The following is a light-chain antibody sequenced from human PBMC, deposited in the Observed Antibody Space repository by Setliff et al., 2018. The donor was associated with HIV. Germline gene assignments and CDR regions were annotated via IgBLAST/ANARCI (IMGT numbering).Light chain of an antibody. J-gene: IGLJ3*02. CDR1: SSDVGGFNY. CDR2: EVN. Sequence: ALTQPASVSGSPGQSITISCTGTSSDVGGFNYVSWYQHHPGKAPKLMIYEVNNRPSGVSNRFSGSKSGNTASLTISGLQAEDEAHYFCSSYTSSSTGVFGGGTKGTVL. V-gene: IGLV2-14*01. CDR3: SSYTSSSTGV.